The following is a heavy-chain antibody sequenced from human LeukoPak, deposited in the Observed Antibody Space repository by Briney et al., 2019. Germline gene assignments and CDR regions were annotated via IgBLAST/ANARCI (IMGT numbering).Heavy chain of an antibody. CDR1: GYTFTSYG. CDR3: ARVCSSTSCYFAFDI. Sequence: ASVKVSCKASGYTFTSYGISWVRQAPGQGLEWMGWISAYNGNTNYAQKLLGRVTMTTDTSTSTAYMELRSLRSDDTAVYYCARVCSSTSCYFAFDIWGQGTMVTVSS. J-gene: IGHJ3*02. V-gene: IGHV1-18*01. D-gene: IGHD2-2*01. CDR2: ISAYNGNT.